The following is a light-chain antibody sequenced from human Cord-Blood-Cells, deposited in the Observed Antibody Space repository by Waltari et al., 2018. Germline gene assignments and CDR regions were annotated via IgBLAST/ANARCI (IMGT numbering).Light chain of an antibody. V-gene: IGLV2-11*01. CDR1: SSDVGGYNY. Sequence: QSALTQPRSVSGSPGQSVTISCTGPSSDVGGYNYVSWYQQHPGKAPKLMIYDVSKWPSGVPDRFSGSKSGNTASLTISGLQAEDEADYYCCSYAGSYTWVFGGGTKLTVL. CDR3: CSYAGSYTWV. CDR2: DVS. J-gene: IGLJ3*02.